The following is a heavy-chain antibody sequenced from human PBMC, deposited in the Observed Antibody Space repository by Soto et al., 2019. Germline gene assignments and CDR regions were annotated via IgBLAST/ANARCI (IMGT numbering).Heavy chain of an antibody. Sequence: ASVQVSCKVSGYTLTELSMHWVRQAPGKGLEWMGGFDPEDGETIYAQKFQGRVTMTEDTSTDTAYMELSSLRSEDTAVYYCARAMVRGVIITYGMDVWGQGTTVTVSS. V-gene: IGHV1-24*01. D-gene: IGHD3-10*01. CDR1: GYTLTELS. CDR2: FDPEDGET. CDR3: ARAMVRGVIITYGMDV. J-gene: IGHJ6*02.